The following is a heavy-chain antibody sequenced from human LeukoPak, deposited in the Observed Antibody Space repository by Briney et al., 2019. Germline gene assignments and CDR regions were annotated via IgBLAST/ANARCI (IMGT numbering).Heavy chain of an antibody. CDR2: IIPIFGSA. CDR1: GGTFISYA. J-gene: IGHJ4*02. V-gene: IGHV1-69*13. Sequence: GASVKVSCKASGGTFISYAISWVRQAPGQGLEWMGGIIPIFGSANYAQKFQGRVTITADESTSTAYMELSSLRSEDAAVYYCARDGSYSVADYWGQGTLVTVSS. D-gene: IGHD1-26*01. CDR3: ARDGSYSVADY.